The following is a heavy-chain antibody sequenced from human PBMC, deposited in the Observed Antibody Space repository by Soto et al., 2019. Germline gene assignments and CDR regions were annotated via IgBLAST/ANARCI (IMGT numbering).Heavy chain of an antibody. CDR3: AKSFCSSSSCFFLWVDP. V-gene: IGHV3-23*01. J-gene: IGHJ5*02. CDR2: ISGTGVPT. CDR1: GFDFSSYA. Sequence: GGSLRLSCAASGFDFSSYAVSWVRQAPGKGLECISLISGTGVPTLYAESVKGRFSVSRDNSKDTLFLEMNNLGVDDTAMYYYAKSFCSSSSCFFLWVDPWGPGTLVTVSS. D-gene: IGHD2-2*01.